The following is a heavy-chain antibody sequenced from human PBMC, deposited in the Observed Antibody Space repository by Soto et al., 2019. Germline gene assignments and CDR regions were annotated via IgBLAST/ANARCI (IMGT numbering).Heavy chain of an antibody. CDR2: IDYNGRA. CDR3: ARGPDNSKVGY. V-gene: IGHV4-59*01. D-gene: IGHD4-4*01. Sequence: SETLSLTCTVSGGSISSYYWSWIRQPPGKGLEWIGCIDYNGRAHYNPSLTSRVTMSLDTSNNHFSLKLSSVTTTDTAVYYCARGPDNSKVGYWGQGTLVT. J-gene: IGHJ4*02. CDR1: GGSISSYY.